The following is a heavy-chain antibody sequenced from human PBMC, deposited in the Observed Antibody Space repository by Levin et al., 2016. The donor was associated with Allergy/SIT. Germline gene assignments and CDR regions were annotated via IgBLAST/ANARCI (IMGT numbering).Heavy chain of an antibody. V-gene: IGHV5-51*01. CDR1: GYSFPGNW. D-gene: IGHD1-26*01. CDR2: INPASSYV. CDR3: ARGHSWERGFLRQFSAAWSDDAFDI. J-gene: IGHJ3*02. Sequence: GGSLRLSCKGSGYSFPGNWIGWVRQMPGKGLEWMGIINPASSYVEYSPPFRGQVTISADKSISTAYLQWSSLKTSDTAMYYCARGHSWERGFLRQFSAAWSDDAFDIWGQGTMVTVSS.